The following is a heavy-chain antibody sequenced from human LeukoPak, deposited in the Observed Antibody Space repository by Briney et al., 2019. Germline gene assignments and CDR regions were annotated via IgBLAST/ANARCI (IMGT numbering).Heavy chain of an antibody. Sequence: SVKVSCKASGFTFTSSAMQWVRQARGQRLEWIGWIVVVSGNTNYAQKFQERVTITRDMSTSTAYMELRSLRSDDTAVYYCASLDVEDWFDPWGQGTLVTVSS. CDR1: GFTFTSSA. D-gene: IGHD3-10*02. J-gene: IGHJ5*02. CDR2: IVVVSGNT. V-gene: IGHV1-58*02. CDR3: ASLDVEDWFDP.